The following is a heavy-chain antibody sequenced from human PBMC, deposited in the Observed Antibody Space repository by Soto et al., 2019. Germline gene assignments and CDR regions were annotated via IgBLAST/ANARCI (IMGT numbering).Heavy chain of an antibody. CDR1: GGTFSSYA. CDR2: IIPIFGTA. V-gene: IGHV1-69*13. Sequence: SVKVSCKASGGTFSSYAISWVRQAPGEGLVWMGGIIPIFGTANYAQKFQSRVTITADESTSTAYMELSSLRSENTAVYYCARGTTVVTLPDYWGQGTLVTVSS. CDR3: ARGTTVVTLPDY. J-gene: IGHJ4*02. D-gene: IGHD4-17*01.